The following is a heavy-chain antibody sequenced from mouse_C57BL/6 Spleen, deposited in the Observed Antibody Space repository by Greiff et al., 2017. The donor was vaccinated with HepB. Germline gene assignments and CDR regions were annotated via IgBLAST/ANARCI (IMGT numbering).Heavy chain of an antibody. J-gene: IGHJ4*01. CDR2: ISSGSSTI. Sequence: EVKLMESGGGLVKPGGSLKLSCAASGFTFSDYGMHWVRQAPEKGLEWVAYISSGSSTIYYADTVKGRFTISRDNAKNTLFLQMTSLRSEDTAMYYCASVYYDYGGYAMDYWGQGTSVTVSS. D-gene: IGHD2-4*01. CDR3: ASVYYDYGGYAMDY. V-gene: IGHV5-17*01. CDR1: GFTFSDYG.